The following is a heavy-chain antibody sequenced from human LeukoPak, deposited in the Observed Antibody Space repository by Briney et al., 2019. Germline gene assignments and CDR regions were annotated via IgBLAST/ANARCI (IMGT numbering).Heavy chain of an antibody. CDR2: MNPNSGNT. CDR1: GYTFTSYD. J-gene: IGHJ6*03. V-gene: IGHV1-8*03. D-gene: IGHD4-17*01. Sequence: ASVKVSCKASGYTFTSYDINWVRQATGQGLEWMGWMNPNSGNTGYAQKFQGRVTITRNTSISTAYMELSSLRSEDTAVYYCARGIIRTVTTRYYYYMDVWGKGTTVTVSS. CDR3: ARGIIRTVTTRYYYYMDV.